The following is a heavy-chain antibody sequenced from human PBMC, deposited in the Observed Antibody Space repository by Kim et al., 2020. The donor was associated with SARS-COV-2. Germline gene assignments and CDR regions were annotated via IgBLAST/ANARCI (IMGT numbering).Heavy chain of an antibody. V-gene: IGHV3-21*01. CDR3: ARVGLTGDNTDY. J-gene: IGHJ4*02. Sequence: YADSVKGRFTISRDNAKNSLYLQMNSLRAEDTAVYYCARVGLTGDNTDYWGQGTLVTVSS. D-gene: IGHD7-27*01.